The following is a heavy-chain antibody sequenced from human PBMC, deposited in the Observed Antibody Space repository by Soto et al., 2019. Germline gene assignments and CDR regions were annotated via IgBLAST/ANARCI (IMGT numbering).Heavy chain of an antibody. V-gene: IGHV3-9*01. J-gene: IGHJ6*02. D-gene: IGHD3-16*01. Sequence: GGSLRLSCAASGFTFDDYAMYWVRQVPGKGLEWVSGISWNSGRIGYADSVKGRFTISRDNAKNSLYLQMNSLRPEDTALYYCTKARLWGGDGYNSYYYKAMDVWGQGTTVTGSS. CDR2: ISWNSGRI. CDR3: TKARLWGGDGYNSYYYKAMDV. CDR1: GFTFDDYA.